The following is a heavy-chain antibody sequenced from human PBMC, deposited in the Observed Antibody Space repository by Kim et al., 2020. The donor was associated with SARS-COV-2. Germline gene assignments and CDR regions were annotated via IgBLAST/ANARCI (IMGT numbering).Heavy chain of an antibody. CDR3: ARVEGYRNWFDP. V-gene: IGHV7-4-1*02. CDR1: GYSLSSYA. J-gene: IGHJ5*02. CDR2: TNTNTGDP. D-gene: IGHD5-18*01. Sequence: ASVKVSCKASGYSLSSYALNWVRQATGQGLEWMGWTNTNTGDPTYAQGFRGRFVFSLAPSVNTAFLHITSLEAEDTAVYYCARVEGYRNWFDPWGQGTLVTVSS.